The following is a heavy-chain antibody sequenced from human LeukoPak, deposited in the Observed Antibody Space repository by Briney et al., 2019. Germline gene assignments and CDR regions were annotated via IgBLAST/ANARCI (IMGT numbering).Heavy chain of an antibody. D-gene: IGHD2-21*02. CDR3: ARGARGDCYSCVDY. Sequence: PGGSLRLSCAASGFTFGSYAMNWVRQAPGKGLEWVAVISDRGGTTYYADSVKGRFTISRDNSKNTLYLQMNSLRAEDTAVYYCARGARGDCYSCVDYWGQGTLVTVSS. CDR2: ISDRGGTT. J-gene: IGHJ4*02. CDR1: GFTFGSYA. V-gene: IGHV3-23*01.